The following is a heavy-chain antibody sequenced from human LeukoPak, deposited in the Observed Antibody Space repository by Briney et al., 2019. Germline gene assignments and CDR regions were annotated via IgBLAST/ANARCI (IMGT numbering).Heavy chain of an antibody. D-gene: IGHD1-14*01. Sequence: GSLRLSCEASGFTFTSHWMSWVRQAPGKGPEWVAHIKENGNEQYYADSVKGRFTISRDNVKQSLGLQMNSLRVEDTAVYYCARGPGDFDASDIWGQGTMVTVSS. V-gene: IGHV3-7*01. J-gene: IGHJ3*02. CDR1: GFTFTSHW. CDR3: ARGPGDFDASDI. CDR2: IKENGNEQ.